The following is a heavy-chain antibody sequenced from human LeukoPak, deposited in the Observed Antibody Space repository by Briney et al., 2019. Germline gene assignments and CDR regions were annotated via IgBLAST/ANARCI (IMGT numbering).Heavy chain of an antibody. CDR1: GGSISNFY. CDR3: ARAGSGYPYYFDY. V-gene: IGHV4-59*01. Sequence: SETLSLTCTVSGGSISNFYWSWIRQPPGKGLEWIAYINYSGSTNYNPSLRSRVSISIDTSKNQFSLNLKSVTAADTAVYYCARAGSGYPYYFDYWGQGTLVTVSS. J-gene: IGHJ4*02. CDR2: INYSGST. D-gene: IGHD3-22*01.